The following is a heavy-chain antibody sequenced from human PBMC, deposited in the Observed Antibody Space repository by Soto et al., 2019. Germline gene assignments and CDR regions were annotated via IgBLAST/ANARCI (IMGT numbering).Heavy chain of an antibody. D-gene: IGHD2-15*01. J-gene: IGHJ5*02. CDR1: GFSLSTSGMR. CDR2: IDWDDDN. V-gene: IGHV2-70*04. CDR3: ARMVGYCSGGSCYSHCFDL. Sequence: GSGPTLVNPTQTLTLTCTFSGFSLSTSGMRVSWIRQPPGKALEWLARIDWDDDNFYSTSLKTRLTISKDTSKNQVVLTMTNMGPVDTATYYCARMVGYCSGGSCYSHCFDLWGQGTLVTVS.